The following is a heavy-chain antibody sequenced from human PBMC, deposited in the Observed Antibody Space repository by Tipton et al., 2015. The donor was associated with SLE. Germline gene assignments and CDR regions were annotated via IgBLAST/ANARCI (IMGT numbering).Heavy chain of an antibody. CDR1: GFTFSDYA. V-gene: IGHV3-23*01. Sequence: SLRLSCAASGFTFSDYAMTWVRQAPGKGLEWVSTIRKSGETTYYADSVKGRFTISRDNSKNTMYLQMDSLRADDTAEYYCAVGSDCSLWGQGTLVTVSS. CDR3: AVGSDCSL. J-gene: IGHJ4*02. CDR2: IRKSGETT. D-gene: IGHD2-21*02.